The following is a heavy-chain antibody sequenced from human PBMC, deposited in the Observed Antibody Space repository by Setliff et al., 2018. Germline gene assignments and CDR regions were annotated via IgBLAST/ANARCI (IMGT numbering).Heavy chain of an antibody. J-gene: IGHJ6*02. D-gene: IGHD6-13*01. CDR1: GFTFSNNA. Sequence: GGSLRLSCLASGFTFSNNAMSWIRQAPGKGLEWVAVVYHGGPNTYYADSVKGRFTISRDNAKNSLYLQMNSLRAEDTAVYYCASLQQLVLSYSYGMDVWGQGTTVTVSS. CDR3: ASLQQLVLSYSYGMDV. CDR2: VYHGGPNT. V-gene: IGHV3-7*01.